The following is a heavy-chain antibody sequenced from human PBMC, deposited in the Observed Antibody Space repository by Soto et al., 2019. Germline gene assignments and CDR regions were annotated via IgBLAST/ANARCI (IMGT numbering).Heavy chain of an antibody. J-gene: IGHJ4*02. Sequence: EVQLVESGGGLVQPGGSLRLSCAASGFTFSNYCLHWVRQAPGKGLGWVARIDHDGSTDYAGSVRGRFTVSRDNAENMLYLQMNSLRDHDTALYYCVRDSHGDYWGQGPMVTVSS. CDR3: VRDSHGDY. CDR1: GFTFSNYC. CDR2: IDHDGST. V-gene: IGHV3-74*01.